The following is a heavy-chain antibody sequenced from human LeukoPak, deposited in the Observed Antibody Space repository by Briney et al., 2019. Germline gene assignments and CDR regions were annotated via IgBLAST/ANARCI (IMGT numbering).Heavy chain of an antibody. D-gene: IGHD3-16*01. V-gene: IGHV1-8*01. CDR1: GYTFTSYD. Sequence: ASVKVSCKASGYTFTSYDINWVRQATGQGLEWMGWMNPNSGNTGYAQKFQGRVTMTRNTSISTAYMELSSLRSEDTAVYYCARGQYDYVWGIYYNGFDPWGQGTLVTVSS. J-gene: IGHJ5*02. CDR3: ARGQYDYVWGIYYNGFDP. CDR2: MNPNSGNT.